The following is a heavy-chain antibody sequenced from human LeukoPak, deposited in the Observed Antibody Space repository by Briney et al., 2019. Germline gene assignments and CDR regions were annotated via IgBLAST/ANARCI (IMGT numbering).Heavy chain of an antibody. J-gene: IGHJ6*03. V-gene: IGHV3-15*01. CDR2: IKSKTDGGTT. D-gene: IGHD2-2*02. CDR1: GFTFSNAW. CDR3: TTARGCSSTSCYTQAYYYYYYYMDV. Sequence: GGSLRLSCAASGFTFSNAWMSWVRQAPGKGLEWVGRIKSKTDGGTTDYAAPVKGRFTISRDDSKNTLYLQMNSLKTGDTAVYYCTTARGCSSTSCYTQAYYYYYYYMDVWGKGTTVTVSS.